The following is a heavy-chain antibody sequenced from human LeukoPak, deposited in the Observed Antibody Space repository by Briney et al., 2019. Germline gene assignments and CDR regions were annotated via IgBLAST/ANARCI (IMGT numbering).Heavy chain of an antibody. J-gene: IGHJ5*02. CDR2: IYYSGRT. CDR1: GGSISSSSYY. Sequence: RPSETLSLTCTVSGGSISSSSYYWGWIRQPPGKGLEWIGSIYYSGRTYYNPSLKSRVTISVDTSRNQFSLKLSSVTAADTAVYYCARAGSTSRLDPWGQGTLVTVSS. V-gene: IGHV4-39*07. CDR3: ARAGSTSRLDP. D-gene: IGHD2-2*01.